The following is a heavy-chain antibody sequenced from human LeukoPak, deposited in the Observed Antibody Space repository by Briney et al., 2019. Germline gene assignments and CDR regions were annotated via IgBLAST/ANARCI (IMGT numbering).Heavy chain of an antibody. CDR1: GGSISSYY. CDR3: ARGRYYYDSSGYHYSFDY. D-gene: IGHD3-22*01. J-gene: IGHJ4*02. V-gene: IGHV4-59*01. Sequence: PSETLSLTCTVSGGSISSYYWSWIRQPPGKGLEWTGYIYYSGSTNYNPSLKSRVTISVDTSKNQFSLKLSSVTAEDTAVYYCARGRYYYDSSGYHYSFDYWGQGTLVTVSS. CDR2: IYYSGST.